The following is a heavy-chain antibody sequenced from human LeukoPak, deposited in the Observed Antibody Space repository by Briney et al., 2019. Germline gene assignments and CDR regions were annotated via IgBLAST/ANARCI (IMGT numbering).Heavy chain of an antibody. D-gene: IGHD1-1*01. CDR2: MSPNSGNT. CDR3: ARVNQATGRYYYYYGMDV. Sequence: GASVKVSCKASGYTFTSYDINWVRQAPGQGLEWMGWMSPNSGNTGYAQKFQGRVTMTRNTSISTAYMELSSLRSEDTAVYYCARVNQATGRYYYYYGMDVWGQGTTVTVSS. J-gene: IGHJ6*02. V-gene: IGHV1-8*01. CDR1: GYTFTSYD.